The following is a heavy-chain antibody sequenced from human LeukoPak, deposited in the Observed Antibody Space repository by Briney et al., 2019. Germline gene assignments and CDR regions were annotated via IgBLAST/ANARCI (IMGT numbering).Heavy chain of an antibody. V-gene: IGHV1-8*03. J-gene: IGHJ4*02. CDR2: MNPNSGNT. CDR1: GYTFTSYD. CDR3: ARIGRRYSGYDLSY. D-gene: IGHD5-12*01. Sequence: ASVKVSCKASGYTFTSYDINWVRQATGQGLEWMGWMNPNSGNTGYAQKFQGRVTITRNTSISTAYMELSSLRSEDTAVYYCARIGRRYSGYDLSYWGQGTLVTVSS.